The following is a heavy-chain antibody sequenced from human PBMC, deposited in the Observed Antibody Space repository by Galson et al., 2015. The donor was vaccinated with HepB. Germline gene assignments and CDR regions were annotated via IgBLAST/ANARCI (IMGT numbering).Heavy chain of an antibody. CDR1: GYTFTGYY. D-gene: IGHD4-17*01. CDR2: INPNSGGT. Sequence: SVKVSCKASGYTFTGYYMHWVRQAPGQGLEWMGRINPNSGGTNYAQKFQGRVTMTRDTSISTAYMELSRLRSDDTAVYYCARDRKGTVTPPFDYWGQGTLVTVSS. V-gene: IGHV1-2*06. CDR3: ARDRKGTVTPPFDY. J-gene: IGHJ4*02.